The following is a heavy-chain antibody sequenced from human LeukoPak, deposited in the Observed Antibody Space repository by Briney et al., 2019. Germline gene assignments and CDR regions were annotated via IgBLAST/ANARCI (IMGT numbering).Heavy chain of an antibody. V-gene: IGHV1-3*01. CDR3: ARDRNAYYYDSSGYSN. CDR1: GYTFSDYA. J-gene: IGHJ4*02. CDR2: IDAGNGDT. D-gene: IGHD3-22*01. Sequence: ASVKVSCKASGYTFSDYAMHWVRQAPGQRFEWMGWIDAGNGDTRYSQKFQGRVTMTRDTSTSTVYMELSSLRSEDTAVYYCARDRNAYYYDSSGYSNWGQGTLVTVSS.